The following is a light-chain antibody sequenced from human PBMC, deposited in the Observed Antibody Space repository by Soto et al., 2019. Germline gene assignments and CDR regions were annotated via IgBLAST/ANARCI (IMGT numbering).Light chain of an antibody. CDR1: SSNIGSNT. J-gene: IGLJ3*02. Sequence: QAVVTQPPSASGTPGQRVTISCCGSSSNIGSNTVNWYQQLPGTAPKLLIYSNNQRPSGVPDRFSGSKSGTSASLAISGLQSEDEADYYCAAWVDSLNAWVFGGGTKLTVL. V-gene: IGLV1-44*01. CDR3: AAWVDSLNAWV. CDR2: SNN.